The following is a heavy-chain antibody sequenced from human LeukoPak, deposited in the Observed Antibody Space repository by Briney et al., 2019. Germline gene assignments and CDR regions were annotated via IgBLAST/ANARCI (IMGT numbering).Heavy chain of an antibody. V-gene: IGHV6-1*01. Sequence: SQTLSLTCAISGDSDSSNTVAWNWIRQSPSRGLEWLGRTYYKSKWNNNYAISVKSRITISPDTSKNQFSLQLNSVTPEDTAVYYCARGDIPLDYWGQGTLVTVSS. J-gene: IGHJ4*02. CDR1: GDSDSSNTVA. CDR2: TYYKSKWNN. D-gene: IGHD2-21*01. CDR3: ARGDIPLDY.